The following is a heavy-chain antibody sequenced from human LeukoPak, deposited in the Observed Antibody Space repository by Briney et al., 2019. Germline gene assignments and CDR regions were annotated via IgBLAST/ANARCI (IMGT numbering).Heavy chain of an antibody. CDR3: ARTGTNYYYYMDV. Sequence: GESLKISCKGSGYSFTSYWIGWVRQMPGKGLEWMGIIYPGDSDTRYSPSFQGQVTISADKSISTAYLQWSSLKASDTAMNYCARTGTNYYYYMDVWGKGTTVTVSS. D-gene: IGHD1-1*01. J-gene: IGHJ6*03. CDR1: GYSFTSYW. V-gene: IGHV5-51*01. CDR2: IYPGDSDT.